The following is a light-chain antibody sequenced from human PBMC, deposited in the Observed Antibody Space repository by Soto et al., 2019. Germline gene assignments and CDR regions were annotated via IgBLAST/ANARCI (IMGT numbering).Light chain of an antibody. Sequence: SPTNLSVSPAARATPSCRASQSVSTRLAGYQQKPGQAPRLLIYNASNMASGIPARFSGSGSGTDFTLTISSLEPEDFAVYYCQQRSNWPRTFGRGTKVDIK. CDR1: QSVSTR. CDR3: QQRSNWPRT. CDR2: NAS. V-gene: IGKV3-11*01. J-gene: IGKJ1*01.